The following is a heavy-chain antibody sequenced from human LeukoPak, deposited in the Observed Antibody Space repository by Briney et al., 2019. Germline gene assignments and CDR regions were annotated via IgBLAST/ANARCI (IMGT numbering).Heavy chain of an antibody. CDR1: GGSFSSFP. D-gene: IGHD3-16*01. CDR2: IRGNGEK. J-gene: IGHJ4*02. CDR3: AKASWVSSPDAVR. Sequence: GGSLSLSCTASGGSFSSFPINWVRMGQPRGLERVSSIRGNGEKFYADSVKGRFTISSDSSRNTVYFQLNNLRVEDTAIYYCAKASWVSSPDAVRWGQGTLVTVPS. V-gene: IGHV3-23*01.